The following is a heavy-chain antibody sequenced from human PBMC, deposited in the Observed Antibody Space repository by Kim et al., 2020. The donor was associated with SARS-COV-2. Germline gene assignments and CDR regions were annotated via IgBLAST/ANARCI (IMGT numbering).Heavy chain of an antibody. V-gene: IGHV3-48*03. D-gene: IGHD6-13*01. CDR2: ISSSGSTI. Sequence: GGSLRLSCAASGFTFSSYEMNWVRQAPGKGLEWVSYISSSGSTIYYADSVKGRFTISRDNAKNSLYLQMNSLRAEDTAVYYCAGWIAAAGQGAEIDYWGQGTLVTVSS. CDR1: GFTFSSYE. CDR3: AGWIAAAGQGAEIDY. J-gene: IGHJ4*02.